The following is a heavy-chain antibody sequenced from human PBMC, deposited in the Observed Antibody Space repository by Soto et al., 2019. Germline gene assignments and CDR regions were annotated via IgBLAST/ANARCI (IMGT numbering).Heavy chain of an antibody. V-gene: IGHV3-66*01. CDR2: IYSGGST. D-gene: IGHD3-9*01. CDR1: GFTVSSNY. CDR3: ASTLRYFDWLFSLDDAFDI. J-gene: IGHJ3*02. Sequence: PGGSLRLSCAASGFTVSSNYMSWVRQAPGKGLEWVSVIYSGGSTYYADSVKGRFTISRDNSKNTLYLQMNSLRAEDTAVYYCASTLRYFDWLFSLDDAFDIWGQGTMVTVSS.